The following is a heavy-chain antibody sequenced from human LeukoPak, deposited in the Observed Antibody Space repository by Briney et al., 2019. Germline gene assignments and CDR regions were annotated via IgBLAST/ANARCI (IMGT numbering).Heavy chain of an antibody. CDR3: AREGPDFYYYMDV. J-gene: IGHJ6*03. CDR1: GYTFTGYY. D-gene: IGHD2-21*02. Sequence: ASVKVSCKASGYTFTGYYMHWVRQAPGQGLEWMGWINPSHGGTYYAQKFQGRVTVTRDTSISTAYMELNRLRSDDTAVYFCAREGPDFYYYMDVWGKGTTITVSS. V-gene: IGHV1-2*02. CDR2: INPSHGGT.